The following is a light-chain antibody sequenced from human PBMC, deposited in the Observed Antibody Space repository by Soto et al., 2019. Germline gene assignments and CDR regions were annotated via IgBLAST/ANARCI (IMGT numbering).Light chain of an antibody. J-gene: IGKJ3*01. CDR3: QQYNNWPFT. Sequence: EIVMTQSPATLSVSPGERATLSCRASQSVSSNLAWYHHKPGQVPRLLIYGASTRATGIPARFSGSRSGTEFTLTISSLQSEDFAVYYCQQYNNWPFTFGPGTKVDI. V-gene: IGKV3D-15*01. CDR1: QSVSSN. CDR2: GAS.